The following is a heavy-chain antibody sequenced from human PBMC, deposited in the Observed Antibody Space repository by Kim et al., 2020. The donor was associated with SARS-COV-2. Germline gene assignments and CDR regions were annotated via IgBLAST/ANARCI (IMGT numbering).Heavy chain of an antibody. CDR3: ARRDSGSYPLAFDI. J-gene: IGHJ3*02. Sequence: SETLSLTCTVSGGSISSSSYYWGWIRQPPGKGLEWIGSIYYSGSTYYNPSLKSRVTISVDTSKNQFSLKLSSVTAADTAVYYCARRDSGSYPLAFDIWGQGTMVTVSS. D-gene: IGHD1-26*01. CDR2: IYYSGST. V-gene: IGHV4-39*01. CDR1: GGSISSSSYY.